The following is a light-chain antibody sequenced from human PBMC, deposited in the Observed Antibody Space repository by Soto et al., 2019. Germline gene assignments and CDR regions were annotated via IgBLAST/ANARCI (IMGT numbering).Light chain of an antibody. Sequence: DIVMTQSPATLSVAPGERVTFSCRASQGVSRKLAWYQHKPGQAPRLLISGASTGATGIPARLSGSGSGTEFNLTISSLQAEDCAIYYCQQDHTWPITFGGGNKVEIK. V-gene: IGKV3-15*01. CDR1: QGVSRK. J-gene: IGKJ4*01. CDR2: GAS. CDR3: QQDHTWPIT.